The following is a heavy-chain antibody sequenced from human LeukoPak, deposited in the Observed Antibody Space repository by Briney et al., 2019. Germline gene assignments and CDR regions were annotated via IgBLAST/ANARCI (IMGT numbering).Heavy chain of an antibody. J-gene: IGHJ6*02. CDR1: GGTFSNHV. CDR3: ARPYDSRGYTYGVDV. Sequence: SVKVSCKASGGTFSNHVMTWVRQAPGQGLEWMGGIIPIFGTANYAQKFQGRVTITADESTSTAYMELSSLRSEDTAVYYCARPYDSRGYTYGVDVWGQGTTVTVSS. CDR2: IIPIFGTA. D-gene: IGHD3-22*01. V-gene: IGHV1-69*13.